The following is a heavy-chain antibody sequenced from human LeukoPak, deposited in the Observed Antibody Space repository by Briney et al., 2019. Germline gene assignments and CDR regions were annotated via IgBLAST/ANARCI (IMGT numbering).Heavy chain of an antibody. CDR1: GYTFTSYY. D-gene: IGHD2-2*01. CDR3: ARGVGDIVVVPAATRVGLYY. CDR2: INPSGGST. Sequence: ASVKVSCKASGYTFTSYYMHWVRQAPGQGLEWMGIINPSGGSTSYAQKFQGRVTMTRDTSTSTVYMELSSLRSEDTAVYYCARGVGDIVVVPAATRVGLYYWGQGTLVTVSS. V-gene: IGHV1-46*03. J-gene: IGHJ4*02.